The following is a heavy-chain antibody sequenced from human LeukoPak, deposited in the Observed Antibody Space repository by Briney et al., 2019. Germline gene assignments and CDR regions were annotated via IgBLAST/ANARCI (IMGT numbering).Heavy chain of an antibody. CDR2: IYYSGNT. Sequence: PSETLSLTCTVSGGSISTYYWSWIRQPPGKGLEWIGYIYYSGNTNYSPSLKSRVTISVDTSKNQFSLKLSPVTAADTAVYYCARDFKGYSSSSGGYYYYGMDVWGQGTTVTVSS. CDR1: GGSISTYY. J-gene: IGHJ6*02. D-gene: IGHD6-6*01. CDR3: ARDFKGYSSSSGGYYYYGMDV. V-gene: IGHV4-59*12.